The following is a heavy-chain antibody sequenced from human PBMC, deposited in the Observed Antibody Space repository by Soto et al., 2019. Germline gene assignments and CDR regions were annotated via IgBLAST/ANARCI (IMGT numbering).Heavy chain of an antibody. CDR1: AGSISSGAYY. CDR2: IYYSGTT. V-gene: IGHV4-31*03. J-gene: IGHJ5*02. D-gene: IGHD3-10*01. Sequence: QVQLQESGPGLVKPSQTLSLTCTVSAGSISSGAYYWSWIRQHPGKGLEWIGYIYYSGTTYYNPSVQSRLTMAVDTSENQFSRKLSSLTAADTAVYYCARGVYSGSGVIWLDPWGPGTLVTVSS. CDR3: ARGVYSGSGVIWLDP.